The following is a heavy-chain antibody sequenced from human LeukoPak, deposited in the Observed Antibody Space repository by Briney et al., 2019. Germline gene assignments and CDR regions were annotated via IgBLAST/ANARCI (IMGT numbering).Heavy chain of an antibody. CDR3: ARDGSTDSGYFDY. CDR1: GFTFSSYE. Sequence: PGGSLRLSCAASGFTFSSYEMNWVRQAPGKGLEWVSYISGSGTSIYYADSVKGRFIISRDNAENSLYLQMNSLRAEDTAVYFCARDGSTDSGYFDYWGQGTLIAVSS. V-gene: IGHV3-48*03. J-gene: IGHJ4*02. D-gene: IGHD1-26*01. CDR2: ISGSGTSI.